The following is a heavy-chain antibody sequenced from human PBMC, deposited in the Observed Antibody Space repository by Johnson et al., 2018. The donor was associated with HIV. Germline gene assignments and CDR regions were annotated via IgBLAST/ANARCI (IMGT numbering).Heavy chain of an antibody. CDR1: GFTFSSYG. CDR2: IRYDGSNK. J-gene: IGHJ3*02. D-gene: IGHD3-10*01. Sequence: QVQLVESGGGVVQPGGSLRLSCAASGFTFSSYGMHWVRQAPGKGLEWVAFIRYDGSNKYYADSVKGRFTISRDNSKNTLYLQMNSRRAEDTAVYYCARKARGQGAFDIWGQGTMVTVSS. CDR3: ARKARGQGAFDI. V-gene: IGHV3-30*02.